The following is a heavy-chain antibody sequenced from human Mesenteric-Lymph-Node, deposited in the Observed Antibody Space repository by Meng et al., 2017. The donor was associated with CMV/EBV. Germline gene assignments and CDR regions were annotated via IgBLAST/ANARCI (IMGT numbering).Heavy chain of an antibody. D-gene: IGHD6-25*01. V-gene: IGHV3-30*02. CDR2: IRYEGSNE. Sequence: GGSLRLSCTTSGFTFSSYGIHWVRQAPGKGLEWVSFIRYEGSNEYYADSVKGRFTISRDNSKNTLYLQMNDVRPEDTAMYYCARDELSRWSSAGPTDYWGQGTMATVSS. CDR1: GFTFSSYG. J-gene: IGHJ4*02. CDR3: ARDELSRWSSAGPTDY.